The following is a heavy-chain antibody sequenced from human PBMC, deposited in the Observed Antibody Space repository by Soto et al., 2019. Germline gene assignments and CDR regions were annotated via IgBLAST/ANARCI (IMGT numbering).Heavy chain of an antibody. D-gene: IGHD4-17*01. V-gene: IGHV1-18*04. J-gene: IGHJ5*02. Sequence: SVKVSCKASGYTFTSCGISWVRQAPGQGLEWMGWISAYNDNTNYAQKLQGRVTMTTDTSTSTAYMELRSLRSDDTAVYYCARSPTVTTSSWFDPWGQGTLVTVSS. CDR2: ISAYNDNT. CDR3: ARSPTVTTSSWFDP. CDR1: GYTFTSCG.